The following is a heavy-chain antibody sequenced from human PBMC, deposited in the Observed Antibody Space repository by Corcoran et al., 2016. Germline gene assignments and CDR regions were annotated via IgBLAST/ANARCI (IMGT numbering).Heavy chain of an antibody. V-gene: IGHV4-39*01. CDR2: IYYSGST. J-gene: IGHJ5*02. CDR1: GGSISSSSYY. CDR3: ARHLHGVVPGPGWFDP. Sequence: QLQLQESGPGLVKPSETLSLTCTVSGGSISSSSYYWGWIRQPPGKGLEWIGSIYYSGSTYYNPSLKSRVTISVDTSKNQFSLKLSSVTAADPAVYYCARHLHGVVPGPGWFDPWGQGTLVTVSS. D-gene: IGHD2-2*01.